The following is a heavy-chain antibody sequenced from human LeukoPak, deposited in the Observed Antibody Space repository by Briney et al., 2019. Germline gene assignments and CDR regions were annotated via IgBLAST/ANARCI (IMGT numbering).Heavy chain of an antibody. Sequence: SETLSLTCTVSGGSISSYYWSWIRQPPGKGLEWIGYIYYSGSTKYNPSLKSRVTISVDTSKNQFSLRLSSVTAADTAVYYCARGGGAPYYGMDVWGRGTTVTVSS. CDR2: IYYSGST. CDR1: GGSISSYY. CDR3: ARGGGAPYYGMDV. D-gene: IGHD3-16*01. V-gene: IGHV4-59*01. J-gene: IGHJ6*02.